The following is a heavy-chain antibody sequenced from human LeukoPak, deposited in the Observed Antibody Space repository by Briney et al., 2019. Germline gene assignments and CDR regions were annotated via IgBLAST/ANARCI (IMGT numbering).Heavy chain of an antibody. CDR3: ARSPPIVVVPAAIPSYYYYYMDV. J-gene: IGHJ6*03. D-gene: IGHD2-2*02. Sequence: SVKVSCKASGGTFSSYAISWVRQAPGQGLEWMGGIIPIFGTANYAQKFQGRVTITADESTSTAYMELSSLRSEDTAVYYCARSPPIVVVPAAIPSYYYYYMDVWGKGTTVTVSS. CDR2: IIPIFGTA. V-gene: IGHV1-69*13. CDR1: GGTFSSYA.